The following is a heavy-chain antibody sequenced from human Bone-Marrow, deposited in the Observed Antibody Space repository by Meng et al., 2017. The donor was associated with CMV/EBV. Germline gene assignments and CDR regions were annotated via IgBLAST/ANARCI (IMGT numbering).Heavy chain of an antibody. CDR3: AADRYDQDYYYYGMDV. D-gene: IGHD1-1*01. CDR1: GFTFTSSA. Sequence: SVKVSCKASGFTFTSSAVQWVRQARGQRLEWIGWIVVGSGNTNYAQKFQERVTITRDMSTSTAYMELSSPRSEDTAVYYCAADRYDQDYYYYGMDVWGQGTTVTVSS. V-gene: IGHV1-58*01. CDR2: IVVGSGNT. J-gene: IGHJ6*02.